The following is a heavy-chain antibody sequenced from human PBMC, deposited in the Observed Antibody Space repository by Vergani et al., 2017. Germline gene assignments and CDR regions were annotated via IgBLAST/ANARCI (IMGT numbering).Heavy chain of an antibody. D-gene: IGHD5-18*01. J-gene: IGHJ4*02. V-gene: IGHV4-34*01. CDR3: ATTGYSYGLFDY. Sequence: QVQLQESGAGLLKPSETLSLTCAVYGGSFSGYYWSWIRQPPGKGLEWIGEINHSGSTNYNPSLKSRVTISVDTSKNQFSLKLSSVTAADTAVYYCATTGYSYGLFDYWGQGTLVTVSS. CDR2: INHSGST. CDR1: GGSFSGYY.